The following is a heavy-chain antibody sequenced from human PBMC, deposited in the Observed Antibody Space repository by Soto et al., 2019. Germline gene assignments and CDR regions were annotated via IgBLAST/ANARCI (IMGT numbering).Heavy chain of an antibody. V-gene: IGHV5-10-1*01. CDR1: GYSFTSYW. CDR2: IDPSDSYT. CDR3: ARRYCSSTSCPRNYYGMDV. Sequence: GESLKISCKGSGYSFTSYWISWVRQMPGKGLEWMGKIDPSDSYTNYSPSFQGHVTISADKSISTAYLQWSSLKATDTAMYYCARRYCSSTSCPRNYYGMDVWGQGTTVTVSS. D-gene: IGHD2-2*01. J-gene: IGHJ6*02.